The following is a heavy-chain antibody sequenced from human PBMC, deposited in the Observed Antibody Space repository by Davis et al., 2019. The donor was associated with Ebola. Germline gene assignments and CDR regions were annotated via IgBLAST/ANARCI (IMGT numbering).Heavy chain of an antibody. CDR1: GFTFSSYG. CDR2: IWYDGSNK. CDR3: ARKSWGFDL. Sequence: GESLKISCAASGFTFSSYGMHWVRQAPGKGLEWVAVIWYDGSNKYYADSVKGRFTISRDNSKNTLYLQMNSLRAEDTAVYYCARKSWGFDLWGRGTLVTVSS. J-gene: IGHJ2*01. V-gene: IGHV3-33*01. D-gene: IGHD3-16*01.